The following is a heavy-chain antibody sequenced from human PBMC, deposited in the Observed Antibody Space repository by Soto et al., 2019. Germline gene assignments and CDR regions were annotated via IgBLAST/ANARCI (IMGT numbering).Heavy chain of an antibody. CDR2: ISANNDHT. V-gene: IGHV1-18*01. CDR1: GYTLNTYG. CDR3: ARGTYFDY. J-gene: IGHJ4*02. Sequence: QVQLVQSGAEVKKPGASVKVSCKASGYTLNTYGITWERQAPGQGLEWMGWISANNDHTNYPQKLQGRVTMTTDTSTSTSYMELRSLTSDDTAVYYGARGTYFDYWGQGTLVTVSS.